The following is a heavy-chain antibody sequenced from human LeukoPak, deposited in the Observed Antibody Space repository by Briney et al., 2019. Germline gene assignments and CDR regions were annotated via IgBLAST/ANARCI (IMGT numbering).Heavy chain of an antibody. CDR3: ARSNYGDYLFDY. CDR2: IIPIFGTA. D-gene: IGHD4-17*01. Sequence: GASVKVSCKASGYTLTSYGISWVRQAPGQGLEWMGGIIPIFGTANYAQKFQGRVTITADESTSTAYMELSSLRSEDTAVYYCARSNYGDYLFDYWGQGTLVTVSS. V-gene: IGHV1-69*13. CDR1: GYTLTSYG. J-gene: IGHJ4*02.